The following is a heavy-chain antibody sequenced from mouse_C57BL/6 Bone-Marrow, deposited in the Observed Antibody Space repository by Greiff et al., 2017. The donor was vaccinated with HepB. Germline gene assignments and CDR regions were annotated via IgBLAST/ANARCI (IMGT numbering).Heavy chain of an antibody. CDR3: ARSEYYGSRDYFDY. V-gene: IGHV1-4*01. D-gene: IGHD1-1*01. CDR1: GYTFTSYT. J-gene: IGHJ2*01. CDR2: INPSSGYT. Sequence: QVQLKQSGAELARPGASVKMSCKASGYTFTSYTMHWVKQRPGQGLEWIGYINPSSGYTKYNQKFKDKATLTADKSSSTAYMQLSSLTSEDSAVYYCARSEYYGSRDYFDYWGQGTTLTVSS.